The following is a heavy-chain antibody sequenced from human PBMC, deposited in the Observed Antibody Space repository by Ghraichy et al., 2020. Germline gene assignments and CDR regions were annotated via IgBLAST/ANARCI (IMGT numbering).Heavy chain of an antibody. J-gene: IGHJ3*02. CDR2: IDSSSSYI. Sequence: GGSLRLSCAASGFTFSSYRMNWVRQAPGKGLEWVSFIDSSSSYIYYADAVKGRFTISRDNAKNSLYLQMNSLRAEDTAVYYCARDPGYCSRGNCYPDAYDIWGQGAMVTVSS. CDR3: ARDPGYCSRGNCYPDAYDI. D-gene: IGHD2-15*01. V-gene: IGHV3-21*01. CDR1: GFTFSSYR.